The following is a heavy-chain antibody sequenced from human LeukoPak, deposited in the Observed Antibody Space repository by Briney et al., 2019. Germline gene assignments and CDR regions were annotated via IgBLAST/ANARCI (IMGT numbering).Heavy chain of an antibody. CDR2: IGVGGIT. V-gene: IGHV3-53*01. J-gene: IGHJ4*02. D-gene: IGHD6-13*01. CDR1: GFTVSSNY. Sequence: GGSLRLSCAASGFTVSSNYMNWVRQAPGKGLEWVSTIGVGGITYYTDSVKGRFTISRDNSKNTLYVQMNSLRAEDTAVYYCAKDRDSTWYDWGQGSLVTVSS. CDR3: AKDRDSTWYD.